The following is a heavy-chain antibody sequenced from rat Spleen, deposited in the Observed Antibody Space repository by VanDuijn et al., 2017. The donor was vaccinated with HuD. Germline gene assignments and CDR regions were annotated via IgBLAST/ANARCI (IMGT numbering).Heavy chain of an antibody. CDR2: IYYDGGT. Sequence: VQMKESGPGLVQPSQTLSLTCTVSGFSLTDYSVHWVRQPPGKGLEWMGIIYYDGGTDYNSAIKSRLSISRDTSKNQVFLKINRLQTDDTAMYYCAGRKHTMGTDFFDYWGQGVMVTVSS. J-gene: IGHJ2*01. D-gene: IGHD1-9*01. V-gene: IGHV2-17*01. CDR3: AGRKHTMGTDFFDY. CDR1: GFSLTDYS.